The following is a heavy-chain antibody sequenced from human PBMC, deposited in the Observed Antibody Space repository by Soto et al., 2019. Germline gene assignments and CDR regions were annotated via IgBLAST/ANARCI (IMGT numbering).Heavy chain of an antibody. CDR2: ISAYNGNT. Sequence: GASVKVSCKASGYTFTSYGISWVRQAPGQGLEWMGWISAYNGNTNYAQKLQGRVTMTTDTSTSTAYMELRSLRSDDTAVYYCARVEPYYYDSSGRFGYWGQGTRVTVSS. CDR1: GYTFTSYG. J-gene: IGHJ4*02. V-gene: IGHV1-18*04. D-gene: IGHD3-22*01. CDR3: ARVEPYYYDSSGRFGY.